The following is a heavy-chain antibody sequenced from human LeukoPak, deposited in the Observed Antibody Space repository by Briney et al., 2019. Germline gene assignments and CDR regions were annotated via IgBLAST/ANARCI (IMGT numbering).Heavy chain of an antibody. Sequence: ASVKVSCKASGYTFTDYHIHWVRQAPGQGLEWMGWIKPNSGDTNYAQKFQGRVTMTRDTSISTAYMELSNLRSDDTAVYYCERYCATAFGCFDIWGQGTMVTVSS. D-gene: IGHD2-21*02. CDR2: IKPNSGDT. CDR3: ERYCATAFGCFDI. CDR1: GYTFTDYH. V-gene: IGHV1-2*02. J-gene: IGHJ3*02.